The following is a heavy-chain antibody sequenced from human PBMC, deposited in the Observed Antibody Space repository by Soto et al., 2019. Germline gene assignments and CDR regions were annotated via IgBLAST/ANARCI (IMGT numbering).Heavy chain of an antibody. CDR3: AKANYGDYS. CDR1: GFTFSKYP. Sequence: QPGGSLRLSCAASGFTFSKYPMTWVRQAPGKGLEWVSTISGSGHSTYYADSVKGRFTISRDNSRNTLYVEMNSLRAEDTAVYYCAKANYGDYSWGQGT. CDR2: ISGSGHST. J-gene: IGHJ4*02. D-gene: IGHD4-17*01. V-gene: IGHV3-23*01.